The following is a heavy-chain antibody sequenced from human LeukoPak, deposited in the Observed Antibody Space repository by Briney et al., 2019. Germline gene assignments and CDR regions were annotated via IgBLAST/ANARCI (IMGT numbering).Heavy chain of an antibody. J-gene: IGHJ5*02. CDR1: GYTFTSYA. D-gene: IGHD2-2*01. Sequence: ASVNVSCTASGYTFTSYAMHWVRQAPGQRLEWMGWINAGNGNTKYSQKFQGRVTITRDTSASTAYMELSSLRSEDTAVYYCARAYHLNWFDPWGQGTLVTVSS. V-gene: IGHV1-3*01. CDR2: INAGNGNT. CDR3: ARAYHLNWFDP.